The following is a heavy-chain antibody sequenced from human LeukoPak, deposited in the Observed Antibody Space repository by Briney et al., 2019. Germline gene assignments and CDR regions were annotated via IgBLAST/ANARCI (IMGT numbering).Heavy chain of an antibody. CDR1: GFTFSSYS. CDR2: IRFTGSYI. J-gene: IGHJ4*02. V-gene: IGHV3-21*01. CDR3: ASQYTSSRIFDD. D-gene: IGHD6-13*01. Sequence: GGSLRLSCAASGFTFSSYSMNWVRQAPGRGLEWVSSIRFTGSYIYYADSVKGRFTISRDDAKNLLSLQMISLRVEDTAVYYCASQYTSSRIFDDWGQGTLVTVSS.